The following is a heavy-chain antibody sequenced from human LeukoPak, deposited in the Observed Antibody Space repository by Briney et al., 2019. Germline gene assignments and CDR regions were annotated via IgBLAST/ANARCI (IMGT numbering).Heavy chain of an antibody. CDR3: ARGTAVGWFDP. CDR2: INPNSGGT. J-gene: IGHJ5*02. D-gene: IGHD5-18*01. Sequence: ASVTVSCKASGYTFTGYYMHWVRQAPGQGLEWMGRINPNSGGTNYAQKFQGRVTMTRDTSISTAYMELSRLRSEDTAVYYCARGTAVGWFDPWGQGTLVTVSS. CDR1: GYTFTGYY. V-gene: IGHV1-2*06.